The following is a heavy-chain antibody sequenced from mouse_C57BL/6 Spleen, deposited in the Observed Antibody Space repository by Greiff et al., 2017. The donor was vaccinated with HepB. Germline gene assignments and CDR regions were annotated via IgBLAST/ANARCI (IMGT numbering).Heavy chain of an antibody. J-gene: IGHJ3*01. CDR1: GYTFTDYE. V-gene: IGHV1-15*01. D-gene: IGHD3-2*02. CDR2: IDPETGGT. Sequence: QLQQSGAELVRPGASVTLSCKASGYTFTDYEMHWVKQTPVHGLEWIGAIDPETGGTAYNQKFKGKAILTADKSSSTAYMELRSLTSEDSAVYYCTRWGAQATFAYWGQGTLVTVSA. CDR3: TRWGAQATFAY.